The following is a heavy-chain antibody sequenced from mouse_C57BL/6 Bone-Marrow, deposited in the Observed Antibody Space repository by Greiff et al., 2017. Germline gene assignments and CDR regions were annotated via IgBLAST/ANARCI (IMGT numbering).Heavy chain of an antibody. V-gene: IGHV1-4*01. CDR3: ARYDWAFSY. CDR1: GYTFTSSS. CDR2: INPSSGYT. J-gene: IGHJ3*01. Sequence: VQLQQSGAELARPGASVKMSCTASGYTFTSSSMHWVKQRPGQGLEWIGYINPSSGYTKYNQKFKDKATLTADKSSSTAYMQLSSLTSEDSAVYYCARYDWAFSYWDRGTLITVSA. D-gene: IGHD2-12*01.